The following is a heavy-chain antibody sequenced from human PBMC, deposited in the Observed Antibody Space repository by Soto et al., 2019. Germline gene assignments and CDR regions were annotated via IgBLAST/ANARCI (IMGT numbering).Heavy chain of an antibody. CDR2: IYYSGST. D-gene: IGHD3-9*01. J-gene: IGHJ3*02. Sequence: KPSETLSLTCTVSGGSISSYYWSWIRQPPGKGLEWIGYIYYSGSTNYNPSLKSRVTISVDTSKNQFSLKLSSVTAADTAVYYCASSTSGYFDWLLSHPFGFDIWGQGTLVTVSS. V-gene: IGHV4-59*01. CDR1: GGSISSYY. CDR3: ASSTSGYFDWLLSHPFGFDI.